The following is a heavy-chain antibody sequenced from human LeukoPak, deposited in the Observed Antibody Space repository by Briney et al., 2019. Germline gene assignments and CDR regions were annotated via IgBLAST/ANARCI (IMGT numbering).Heavy chain of an antibody. J-gene: IGHJ6*02. V-gene: IGHV3-30*03. CDR2: ISYDGSNK. CDR1: GFTFSSYG. D-gene: IGHD4-17*01. Sequence: GGSLRLSCAASGFTFSSYGMHWVRQAPGKGLEWVAVISYDGSNKYYADSVKGRFTISRDNSKNTLYLQMNSLRAEDTAVYYCARGYGDYPTHYYGMDVWGQGTTVTISS. CDR3: ARGYGDYPTHYYGMDV.